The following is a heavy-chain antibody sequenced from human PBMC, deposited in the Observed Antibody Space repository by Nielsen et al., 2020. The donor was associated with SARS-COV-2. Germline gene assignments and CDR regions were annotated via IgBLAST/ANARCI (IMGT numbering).Heavy chain of an antibody. J-gene: IGHJ4*02. CDR2: ISYDGNNK. Sequence: GGSLRLSCAASGFTFNRYWMHWVRQAPGKGLEWVAIISYDGNNKYYADSVQGRFTISRDDSKNTLYLQMNSLRVEDTAVYYCARDSWDSLRYFVHWGQGAPVTVSS. CDR1: GFTFNRYW. V-gene: IGHV3-30*03. CDR3: ARDSWDSLRYFVH. D-gene: IGHD3-22*01.